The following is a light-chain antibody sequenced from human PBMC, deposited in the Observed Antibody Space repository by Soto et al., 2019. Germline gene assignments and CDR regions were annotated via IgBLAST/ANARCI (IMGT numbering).Light chain of an antibody. Sequence: DIQMTQSPSTLSASVGDRVTITCRASQSIDTWLAWYQQKPGKAPNLLIYKASRLESGVPSRFSGSGYGTDFTLTINNLHPEDSATYYCQQTHAVPLTFGQGTRLEI. CDR1: QSIDTW. CDR3: QQTHAVPLT. V-gene: IGKV1-5*03. CDR2: KAS. J-gene: IGKJ5*01.